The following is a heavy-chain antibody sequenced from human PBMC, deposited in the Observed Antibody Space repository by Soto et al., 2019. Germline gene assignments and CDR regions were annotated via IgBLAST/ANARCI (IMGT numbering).Heavy chain of an antibody. V-gene: IGHV3-53*01. CDR3: ALDTHSPARFDH. CDR1: GEFTVSTSF. J-gene: IGHJ4*02. D-gene: IGHD5-18*01. CDR2: FCSDGTT. Sequence: VRLVESGGGLVQRGASLRLSCAASGEFTVSTSFMGWVRQAPGQGLEWVTTFCSDGTTYYADPVTGRFTISRGNSKSALYLQMSDLEVEDTAVYYCALDTHSPARFDHWGQGTLVTVSS.